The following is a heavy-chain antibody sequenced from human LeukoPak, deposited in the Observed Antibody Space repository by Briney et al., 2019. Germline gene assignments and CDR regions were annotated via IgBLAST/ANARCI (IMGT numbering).Heavy chain of an antibody. J-gene: IGHJ4*02. CDR2: IIPIFGTA. D-gene: IGHD2-2*02. CDR1: GGTFSSYA. Sequence: GASVKVSCKASGGTFSSYAISWVRQAPGQGLEWMGGIIPIFGTANYAQKFQGRVTITTDESTSTAYMELSSLRSEDTAVYYCARSGGDCTSCYTGDYWGQGTLVTVSS. CDR3: ARSGGDCTSCYTGDY. V-gene: IGHV1-69*05.